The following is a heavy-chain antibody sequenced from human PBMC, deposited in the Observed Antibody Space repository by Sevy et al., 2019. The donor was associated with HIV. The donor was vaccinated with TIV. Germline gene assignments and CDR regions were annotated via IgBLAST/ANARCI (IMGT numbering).Heavy chain of an antibody. CDR3: ARDYGIAVVPAGNAFDI. V-gene: IGHV3-48*03. CDR2: ISSSGSTI. CDR1: GFTFSSYE. J-gene: IGHJ3*02. D-gene: IGHD2-2*01. Sequence: AGSLRLSCAASGFTFSSYEMNWVHQAPGKELEWVSYISSSGSTIYYADSVKGRFTISRDNAKNSLYLQMNSLRAEDTAVYYCARDYGIAVVPAGNAFDIWGQGTMVTVSS.